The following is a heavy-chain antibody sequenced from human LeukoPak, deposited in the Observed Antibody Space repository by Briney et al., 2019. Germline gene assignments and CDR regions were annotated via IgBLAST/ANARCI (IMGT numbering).Heavy chain of an antibody. CDR2: ICTSGST. Sequence: SETLSLTCTVSGGSISSYYWSWIRQPAGKGLEWIGRICTSGSTNYNPSLKSRVTMSVDTSKNQFSLKLSSVTAADTAVYYCARELPPAYYDFWSGYYPFDYWGQGTLVTVSS. CDR3: ARELPPAYYDFWSGYYPFDY. D-gene: IGHD3-3*01. J-gene: IGHJ4*02. CDR1: GGSISSYY. V-gene: IGHV4-4*07.